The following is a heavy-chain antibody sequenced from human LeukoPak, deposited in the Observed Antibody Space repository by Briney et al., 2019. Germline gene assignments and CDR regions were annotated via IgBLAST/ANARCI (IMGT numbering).Heavy chain of an antibody. V-gene: IGHV4-39*01. CDR2: IYYSGST. J-gene: IGHJ5*02. Sequence: SGTLSLTCTVSGVSISSSNYYWGWIRQPLGKGLECIGSIYYSGSTYYNPSLKSRVTISVDTSKNQFSLKLSSVTAADTAVYYCARLPYCTGTSCYTGNWFDHWGQGTLVTVSS. D-gene: IGHD2-2*02. CDR3: ARLPYCTGTSCYTGNWFDH. CDR1: GVSISSSNYY.